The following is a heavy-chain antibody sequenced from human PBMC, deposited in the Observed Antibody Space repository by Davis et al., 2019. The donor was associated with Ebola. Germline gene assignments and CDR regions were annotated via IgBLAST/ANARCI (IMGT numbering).Heavy chain of an antibody. D-gene: IGHD6-19*01. V-gene: IGHV3-74*01. Sequence: PGGSLRLSCAASGFTFSSYWMHWVRQAPGKGLVWVSRINPDGTNVGYADFVKGRFTISRDNTKNTLYVQMNSLGADDTALYYCASSVWPHTLAHWGPGTPVTVSS. CDR3: ASSVWPHTLAH. J-gene: IGHJ4*02. CDR1: GFTFSSYW. CDR2: INPDGTNV.